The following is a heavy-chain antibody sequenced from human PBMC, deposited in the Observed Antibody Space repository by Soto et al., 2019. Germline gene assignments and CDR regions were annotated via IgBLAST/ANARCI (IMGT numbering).Heavy chain of an antibody. Sequence: GASVKVSCKASGYTFTRHYMHWVRQAPGQGLEWMGIINPSSGTISHAQKFQGRVTMTRDTSTSSVYMELSSLKFVDTAVYYCTRGLERYYFDYWGQGTLVTVSS. J-gene: IGHJ4*02. D-gene: IGHD3-3*01. V-gene: IGHV1-46*03. CDR3: TRGLERYYFDY. CDR2: INPSSGTI. CDR1: GYTFTRHY.